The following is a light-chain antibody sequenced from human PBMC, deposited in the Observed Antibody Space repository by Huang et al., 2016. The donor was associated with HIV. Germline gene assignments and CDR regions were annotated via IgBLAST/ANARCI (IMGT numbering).Light chain of an antibody. CDR1: QSVRNY. J-gene: IGKJ1*01. CDR3: QQRSDWPPWT. Sequence: EIVLTQSPATLSLSPGERATLSCRASQSVRNYLAWYQQKPGQAPRLLISDASTRATGTPARFSCSGSGTDFTLTISSLEPEDFAVYYCQQRSDWPPWTFGQGTKVEIK. V-gene: IGKV3-11*01. CDR2: DAS.